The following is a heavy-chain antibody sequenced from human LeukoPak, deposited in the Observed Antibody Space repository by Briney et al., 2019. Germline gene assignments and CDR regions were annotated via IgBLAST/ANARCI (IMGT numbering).Heavy chain of an antibody. Sequence: SETLSLTCTVSGGSISSGSYYWSWIRQPAGKGLEWIGRIYTSGSTNYNPSLKSRVTISVDTSKNQFSLKLSSVTAADTAVYYCARRSLAVADDYWGQGTLVTVSS. D-gene: IGHD6-19*01. CDR3: ARRSLAVADDY. V-gene: IGHV4-61*02. CDR1: GGSISSGSYY. J-gene: IGHJ4*02. CDR2: IYTSGST.